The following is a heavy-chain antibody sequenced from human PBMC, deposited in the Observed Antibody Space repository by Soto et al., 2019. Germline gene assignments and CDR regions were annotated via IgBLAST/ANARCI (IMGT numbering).Heavy chain of an antibody. CDR1: GGSFSGYY. CDR3: AGPIIAAAGRNYYYYGMDV. V-gene: IGHV4-34*01. CDR2: IKHSGST. Sequence: QVQLQQWGAGLLKPSETLSLTCAVYGGSFSGYYWSWIRQPPGKGLEWIGEIKHSGSTNYNPSLKSRVIISVDTSKNQFSLKLSSVTAADTAVYYCAGPIIAAAGRNYYYYGMDVWGQGTTVTVSS. J-gene: IGHJ6*02. D-gene: IGHD6-13*01.